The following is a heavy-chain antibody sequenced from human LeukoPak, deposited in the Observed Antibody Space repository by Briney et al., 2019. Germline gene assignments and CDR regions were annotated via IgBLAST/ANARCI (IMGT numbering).Heavy chain of an antibody. D-gene: IGHD3-22*01. V-gene: IGHV4-39*07. CDR3: ASFRSGYYYYFDY. Sequence: PSETLSLTCTVSGGSISSSSYYWGWIRQPPGKGLEWIGSIYYSGSTYYNPSLKSRVTISVDTSKNQFSLKLSSVTAADTAVYYCASFRSGYYYYFDYWGQGTLVTVSS. CDR1: GGSISSSSYY. CDR2: IYYSGST. J-gene: IGHJ4*02.